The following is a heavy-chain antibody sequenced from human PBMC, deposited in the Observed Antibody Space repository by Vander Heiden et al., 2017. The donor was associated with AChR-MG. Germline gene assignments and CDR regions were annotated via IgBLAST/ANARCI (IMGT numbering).Heavy chain of an antibody. CDR1: GFTFSSYG. CDR2: IRYDGSNK. Sequence: QVQLVESGGGVVQPGGSLRLSCAASGFTFSSYGMHWVRQAPGKGLEWVAFIRYDGSNKYYADSVKGRFTISRDNSKNTLYLQMNSLRAEDTAVYYCAKGEAARDWFDPWGQGTLVTVSS. D-gene: IGHD6-6*01. J-gene: IGHJ5*02. V-gene: IGHV3-30*02. CDR3: AKGEAARDWFDP.